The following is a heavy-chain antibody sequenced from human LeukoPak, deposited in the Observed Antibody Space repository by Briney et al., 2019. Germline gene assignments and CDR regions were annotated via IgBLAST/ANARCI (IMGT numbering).Heavy chain of an antibody. CDR1: GGSISSGGYY. CDR2: IYYSGST. Sequence: SETLSLTCIVSGGSISSGGYYWSWIRQHPGKGLEWIGYIYYSGSTYYNPSLKSRVTISVDTSKNQFSLKLSSVTAADTAVYYCARDRGSSWYGYFDLWGRGTLVTVSS. CDR3: ARDRGSSWYGYFDL. V-gene: IGHV4-31*03. J-gene: IGHJ2*01. D-gene: IGHD6-13*01.